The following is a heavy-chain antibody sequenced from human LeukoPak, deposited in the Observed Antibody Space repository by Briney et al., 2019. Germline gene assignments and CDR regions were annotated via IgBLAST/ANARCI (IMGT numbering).Heavy chain of an antibody. CDR3: ASPMITFGGVIV. Sequence: TSQTLSLTCTVSGGSISSSSYYWGWIRQPPGKGLEWIGSIYYSGSTYYNPSLKSRVTISVDTSKNQFSLKLSSVIAADTAVYYCASPMITFGGVIVWGQGTLVTVSS. CDR2: IYYSGST. J-gene: IGHJ4*02. D-gene: IGHD3-16*02. V-gene: IGHV4-39*01. CDR1: GGSISSSSYY.